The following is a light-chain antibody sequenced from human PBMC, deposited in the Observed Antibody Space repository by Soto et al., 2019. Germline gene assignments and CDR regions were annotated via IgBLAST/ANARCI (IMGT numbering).Light chain of an antibody. V-gene: IGKV1-39*01. J-gene: IGKJ1*01. CDR1: QSISNY. CDR3: QQSYNTPRT. Sequence: IQMTQSPSSLSASVGDIVTLTCRASQSISNYVNWYQQKPGKAPKLLIYAASNLPSGVPSTFSGSGSGTDFTLTISSLQPEEFATYYCQQSYNTPRTFGQGTKV. CDR2: AAS.